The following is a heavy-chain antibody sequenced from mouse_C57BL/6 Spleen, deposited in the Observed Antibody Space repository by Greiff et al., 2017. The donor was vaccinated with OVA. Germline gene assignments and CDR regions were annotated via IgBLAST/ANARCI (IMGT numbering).Heavy chain of an antibody. CDR3: ARGAVEYDYDGQDYAMDY. CDR2: IDPNSGGT. Sequence: QVQLQQPGAELVKPGASVKLSCKASGYTFTSYWMHWVKQRPGRGLEWIGRIDPNSGGTKYNEKFKRKATLTVDKPSSTAYMQLSSLTSEDSAVYYCARGAVEYDYDGQDYAMDYWGQGTSVTVSS. D-gene: IGHD2-4*01. CDR1: GYTFTSYW. V-gene: IGHV1-72*01. J-gene: IGHJ4*01.